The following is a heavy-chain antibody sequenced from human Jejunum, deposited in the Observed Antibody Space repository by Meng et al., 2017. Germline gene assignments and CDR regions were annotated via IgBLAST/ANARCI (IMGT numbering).Heavy chain of an antibody. V-gene: IGHV4-4*02. D-gene: IGHD2-8*01. CDR3: ARAYCTDVSCHDFFDS. J-gene: IGHJ4*02. CDR2: IDPSEST. CDR1: GASSSRTNW. Sequence: QVALQESRPVLVKPSGTLSLTCVVSGASSSRTNWWSWVRQPPGKGLEWIGKIDPSESTHYNPSLKGRVTISADRSKNQFSLRLTSVTAADTAIYYCARAYCTDVSCHDFFDSWGQGTLVTVSS.